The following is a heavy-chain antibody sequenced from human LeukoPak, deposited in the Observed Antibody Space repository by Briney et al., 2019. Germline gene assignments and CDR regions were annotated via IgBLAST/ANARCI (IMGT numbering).Heavy chain of an antibody. D-gene: IGHD1-26*01. J-gene: IGHJ4*02. V-gene: IGHV4-59*01. CDR3: ARTRETWSRYYFDY. CDR1: GGSISSYY. CDR2: IYYSGNT. Sequence: KPSETLSLTCTVSGGSISSYYWSWIRQPPGKGQEWIGYIYYSGNTNYNPSLKSRVTISVDTSKNQFSLKLNSVTAADTAVYYCARTRETWSRYYFDYWGQGTLATVSS.